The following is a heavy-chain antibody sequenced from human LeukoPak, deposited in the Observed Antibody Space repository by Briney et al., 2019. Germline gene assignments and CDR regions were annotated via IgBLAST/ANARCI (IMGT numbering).Heavy chain of an antibody. CDR1: GGSFSGYY. CDR3: ATRIVGATTLIDY. J-gene: IGHJ4*02. CDR2: INHSGST. D-gene: IGHD1-26*01. V-gene: IGHV4-34*01. Sequence: SETLSLPCAVYGGSFSGYYWSWIRQPPGKGLEWIGEINHSGSTNYNPSLKSRVTISVDTSKNQFSLKLSSVTAADTAVYYCATRIVGATTLIDYWGQGTLVTVSS.